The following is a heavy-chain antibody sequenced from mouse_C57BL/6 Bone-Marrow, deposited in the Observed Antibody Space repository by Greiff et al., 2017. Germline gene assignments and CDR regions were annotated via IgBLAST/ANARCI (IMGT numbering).Heavy chain of an antibody. CDR2: IHPNSGST. CDR3: ARSLLLRDY. V-gene: IGHV1-64*01. CDR1: GYTFTSYW. J-gene: IGHJ2*01. Sequence: VQLQQPGAELVKPGASVKLSCKASGYTFTSYWMHWVKQRPGQGLEWIGMIHPNSGSTNYNEKSKSKATLTVDKSSSTAYMQLSSLTSEDSAVYYCARSLLLRDYWGQGTTLTVSS. D-gene: IGHD1-1*01.